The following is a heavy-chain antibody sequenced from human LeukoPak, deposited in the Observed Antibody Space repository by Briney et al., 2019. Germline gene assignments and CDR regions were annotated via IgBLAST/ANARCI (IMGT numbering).Heavy chain of an antibody. D-gene: IGHD2/OR15-2a*01. CDR3: AGDSHAYFDAFDI. J-gene: IGHJ3*02. CDR1: GGSISGNYY. CDR2: IYARGNT. Sequence: SETLSLTCTVSGGSISGNYYWSWIRQPAVKGLEWIGRIYARGNTNYNPSLKSRVTISVDTSKNQFSLKLSSVTAADTAVYFCAGDSHAYFDAFDIWGQGTMVTVSS. V-gene: IGHV4-61*02.